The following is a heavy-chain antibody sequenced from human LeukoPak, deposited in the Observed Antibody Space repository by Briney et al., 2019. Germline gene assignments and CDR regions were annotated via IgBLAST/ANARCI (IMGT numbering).Heavy chain of an antibody. J-gene: IGHJ3*02. CDR1: GGSFRNYA. V-gene: IGHV1-69*04. CDR2: ITPIVGRA. D-gene: IGHD5-12*01. CDR3: ERESAQYTYGNSGLSFDI. Sequence: SVKVSCKASGGSFRNYAITWVRQAPGQGLEWVGRITPIVGRASYAQQFQGRVTIIADKSTATVYMELSSLRSEDTAVYYCERESAQYTYGNSGLSFDIWGQGTMVTVSS.